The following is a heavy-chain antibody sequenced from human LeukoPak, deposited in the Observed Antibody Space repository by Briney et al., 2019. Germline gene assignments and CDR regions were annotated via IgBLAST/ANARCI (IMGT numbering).Heavy chain of an antibody. CDR1: GFTFSSYA. Sequence: GGSLRLSCAASGFTFSSYAMSWVRQAPGKGLEWVSAISGSGGSTYYADSVKGRFTISRDNAKNSLYLQMNSLRAEDTAVYYCAYCSGGSCEVEYYFDYWGQGTLVTVSS. CDR2: ISGSGGST. CDR3: AYCSGGSCEVEYYFDY. D-gene: IGHD2-15*01. J-gene: IGHJ4*02. V-gene: IGHV3-23*01.